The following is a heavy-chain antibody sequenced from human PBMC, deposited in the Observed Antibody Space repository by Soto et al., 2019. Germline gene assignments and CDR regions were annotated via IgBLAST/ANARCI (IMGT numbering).Heavy chain of an antibody. J-gene: IGHJ5*02. CDR3: ARDVGYCSSTSCYDWFDP. V-gene: IGHV3-11*01. D-gene: IGHD2-2*01. CDR1: GFTFSDYY. Sequence: GGSLRLSCAASGFTFSDYYMSWIRQAPGKGLEWVSYISSSGSTIYYADSVKGRFTISRDNAKNSLYLQMNSLRAEDTAVYYCARDVGYCSSTSCYDWFDPWGQGTLVTVSS. CDR2: ISSSGSTI.